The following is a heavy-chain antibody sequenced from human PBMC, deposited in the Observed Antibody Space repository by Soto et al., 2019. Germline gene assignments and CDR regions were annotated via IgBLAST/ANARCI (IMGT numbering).Heavy chain of an antibody. CDR1: GESINTSGHL. CDR3: ARHDHGSYTINGFDV. J-gene: IGHJ3*01. Sequence: NLSLTCTVSGESINTSGHLWGWIRSPPGKGLEWNGTKSYGGTTHYPPSLKTRITISVDSSKNQFSLSLDPVTAADTALYYCARHDHGSYTINGFDVWGQGTMVT. D-gene: IGHD1-1*01. V-gene: IGHV4-39*01. CDR2: KSYGGTT.